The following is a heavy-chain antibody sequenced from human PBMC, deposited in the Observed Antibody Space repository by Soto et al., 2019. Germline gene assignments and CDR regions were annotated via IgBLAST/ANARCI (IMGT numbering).Heavy chain of an antibody. V-gene: IGHV1-18*01. CDR3: ARGDYYDSSGYQDDAFDI. CDR1: GYTFTSYG. Sequence: ASVKVSCKASGYTFTSYGISWVRQAPGQGLEWMGWISAYNGNTNYAQKLQGRVTMTTDTSTSTAYMELRSLRPDDTAVYYCARGDYYDSSGYQDDAFDIWGQGTMVTVSS. CDR2: ISAYNGNT. J-gene: IGHJ3*02. D-gene: IGHD3-22*01.